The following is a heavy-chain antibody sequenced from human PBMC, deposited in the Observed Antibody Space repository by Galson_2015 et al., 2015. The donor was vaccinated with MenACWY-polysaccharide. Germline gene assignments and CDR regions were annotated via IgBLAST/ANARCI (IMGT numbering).Heavy chain of an antibody. Sequence: SVKVSCKASGYTFTSYDINWVRQATGQGLEWMGWMNPNSGNTGYAQKFQGRVTMTRNTSISTAYMELSSLRSEDTAVYYCARYADPHDSSGYSPYYFDYWGQGTLVTVSS. J-gene: IGHJ4*02. CDR1: GYTFTSYD. CDR3: ARYADPHDSSGYSPYYFDY. V-gene: IGHV1-8*01. CDR2: MNPNSGNT. D-gene: IGHD3-22*01.